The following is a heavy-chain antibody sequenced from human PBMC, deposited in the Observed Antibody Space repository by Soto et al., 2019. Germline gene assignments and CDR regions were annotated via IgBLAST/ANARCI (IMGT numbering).Heavy chain of an antibody. CDR3: ARVSGSYSYYYYGMDV. D-gene: IGHD1-26*01. CDR2: IYYSGST. J-gene: IGHJ6*02. V-gene: IGHV4-31*03. CDR1: GGSISSGGYY. Sequence: PSETLSLTCTVSGGSISSGGYYWSWIRQHPGKGLEWIGYIYYSGSTYYNPSLKSRVTISVGTSKNQFSLKLSSVTAADTAVYYCARVSGSYSYYYYGMDVWGQGTTVTVSS.